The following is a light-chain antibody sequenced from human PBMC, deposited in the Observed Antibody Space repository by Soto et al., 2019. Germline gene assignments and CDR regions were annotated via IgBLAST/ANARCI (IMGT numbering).Light chain of an antibody. V-gene: IGKV1-5*01. CDR1: QSISNW. Sequence: DIQMTQSPSTLSASVGDRVTITCRASQSISNWLAWYQQKPGKAPKLLIYDASSLESGVPSRFSGSESWTEFTLTISSLQPDDFATYYCQQYKSYWTVGQGTKV. CDR2: DAS. CDR3: QQYKSYWT. J-gene: IGKJ1*01.